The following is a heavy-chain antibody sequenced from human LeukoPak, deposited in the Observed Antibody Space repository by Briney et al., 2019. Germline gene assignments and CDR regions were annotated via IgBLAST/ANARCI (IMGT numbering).Heavy chain of an antibody. CDR3: ARHRVEMATNHYFDY. J-gene: IGHJ4*02. CDR1: GGTFSSYA. Sequence: SVTVSCMASGGTFSSYAISWVRQAPGQGLEWMGGIIPIFGTANYAQKFQGRVTITADESTSTAYMELSSLRSEDTAVYYCARHRVEMATNHYFDYWGQGTLVTVSS. D-gene: IGHD5-24*01. CDR2: IIPIFGTA. V-gene: IGHV1-69*13.